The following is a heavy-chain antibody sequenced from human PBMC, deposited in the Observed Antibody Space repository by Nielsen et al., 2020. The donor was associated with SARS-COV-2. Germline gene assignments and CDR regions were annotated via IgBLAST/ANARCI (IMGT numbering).Heavy chain of an antibody. CDR1: GFPFSSYA. V-gene: IGHV3-23*01. Sequence: GESLKISCVVSGFPFSSYAMTWVRQAPGKGLEWVSSISGSGTSTFYADSLKGRFDISRDNAKNTLYLQMNSLRAEDTAVYYCAKEEYSSPSYGMDVWGQGTTVTVSS. CDR3: AKEEYSSPSYGMDV. CDR2: ISGSGTST. J-gene: IGHJ6*02. D-gene: IGHD6-6*01.